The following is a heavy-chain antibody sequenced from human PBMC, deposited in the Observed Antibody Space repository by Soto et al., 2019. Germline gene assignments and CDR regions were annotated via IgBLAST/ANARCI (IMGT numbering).Heavy chain of an antibody. CDR1: GYTFTSYG. J-gene: IGHJ4*02. D-gene: IGHD2-15*01. CDR2: ISAYNGNT. V-gene: IGHV1-18*01. Sequence: QVQLVQSGAEVKKPGASVKVSCKASGYTFTSYGISWVRQAPGQGLEWMGWISAYNGNTNYAQQLQGRVTMTTDTTTSTAYMELRSLRSDDTAVYYCSREVYCSGGSYYDESPFFDYWGQGTLVTVSS. CDR3: SREVYCSGGSYYDESPFFDY.